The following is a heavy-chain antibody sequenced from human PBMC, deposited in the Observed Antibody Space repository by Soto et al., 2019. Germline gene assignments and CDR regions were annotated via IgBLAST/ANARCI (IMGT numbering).Heavy chain of an antibody. CDR1: GASLRSGTYY. J-gene: IGHJ4*02. Sequence: TLSLTCTVSGASLRSGTYYWSWIRQPPGKGLEWIGYISHSGRTNYAPSLKSRLTMSVDTSQNQFSLQLNSVTAADTAVYFCSYGSSFDYWGQGTLVTVSS. CDR2: ISHSGRT. D-gene: IGHD3-10*01. V-gene: IGHV4-61*01. CDR3: SYGSSFDY.